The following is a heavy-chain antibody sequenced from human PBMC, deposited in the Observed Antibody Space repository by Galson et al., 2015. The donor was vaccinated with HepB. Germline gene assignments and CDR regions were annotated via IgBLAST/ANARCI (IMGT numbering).Heavy chain of an antibody. CDR2: IKQDGSEK. CDR1: GFTFSSYW. Sequence: SLRLSCAASGFTFSSYWLSWVRQAPGKGLEWVANIKQDGSEKYYVDTVQGRFTISRDNAKNSLYLQMNSLRAEDTAVYYCARGKDSGWYAFYYYYGMDVWGQGTTVTVSS. D-gene: IGHD6-19*01. V-gene: IGHV3-7*03. J-gene: IGHJ6*02. CDR3: ARGKDSGWYAFYYYYGMDV.